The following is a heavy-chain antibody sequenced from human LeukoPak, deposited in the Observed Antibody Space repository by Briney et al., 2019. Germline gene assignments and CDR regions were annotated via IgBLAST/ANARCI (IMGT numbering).Heavy chain of an antibody. V-gene: IGHV1-3*01. CDR3: ARDRKKTYYYDSSDLYGMDV. D-gene: IGHD3-22*01. CDR1: GYTFTSYA. CDR2: INAGNGNT. J-gene: IGHJ6*02. Sequence: ASVKVSCTASGYTFTSYAMHWVRQAPGQRLEWMGWINAGNGNTKYSQKFQGRVTITRDTSASTAYMELSSLRSEDTAVYYCARDRKKTYYYDSSDLYGMDVWGQGTTVTVSS.